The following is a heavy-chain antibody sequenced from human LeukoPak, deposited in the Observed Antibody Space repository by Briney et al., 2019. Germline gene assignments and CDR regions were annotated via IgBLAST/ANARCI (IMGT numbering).Heavy chain of an antibody. Sequence: PSETLSLTCTVSGGSISSRSSYWGWIRQPPGKGLEWIGSISYSGSTDYNPSLKSRATISADTSKNQFSLKLRTVTAADTAVYYCARFGYCTNGVCYKGLQPDYWGQGTLVTVSS. J-gene: IGHJ4*02. D-gene: IGHD2-8*01. V-gene: IGHV4-39*01. CDR3: ARFGYCTNGVCYKGLQPDY. CDR2: ISYSGST. CDR1: GGSISSRSSY.